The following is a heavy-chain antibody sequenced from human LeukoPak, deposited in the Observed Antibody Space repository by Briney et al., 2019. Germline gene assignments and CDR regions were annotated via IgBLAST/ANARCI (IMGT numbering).Heavy chain of an antibody. CDR3: ARERWFDP. J-gene: IGHJ5*02. Sequence: SETLSLTCSLSGRFLSNYYWSWIRQPPGRGLEWIGYIYNSGNTNFHRSLKSRVPISLNTSKNQFSRNLASLNASDTAFYYFARERWFDPWGQGTLVTVSS. CDR1: GRFLSNYY. V-gene: IGHV4-59*01. CDR2: IYNSGNT.